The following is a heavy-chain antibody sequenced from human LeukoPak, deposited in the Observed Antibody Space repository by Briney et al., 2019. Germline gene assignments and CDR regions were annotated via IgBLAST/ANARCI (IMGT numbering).Heavy chain of an antibody. J-gene: IGHJ4*02. Sequence: SETLSLTCSVSGGSINNRNYYWGWVRQPPGKELEWIGHIYFGGSTFYNPSLMSRLTMSIDTSKDQFSLNINSVAAADTAVYYCARLPVYFGKGYFDSWGRGTLVTVSS. V-gene: IGHV4-39*01. CDR2: IYFGGST. CDR3: ARLPVYFGKGYFDS. CDR1: GGSINNRNYY. D-gene: IGHD1-14*01.